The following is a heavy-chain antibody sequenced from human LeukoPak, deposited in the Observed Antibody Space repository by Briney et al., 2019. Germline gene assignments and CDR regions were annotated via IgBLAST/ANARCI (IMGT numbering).Heavy chain of an antibody. CDR1: GGSISSYY. CDR2: IYTSGST. J-gene: IGHJ6*03. D-gene: IGHD2-2*02. Sequence: SETLSLTCTVSGGSISSYYWSWIRQPAGKGLEWIGRIYTSGSTNYNPSLKGRVTMSVDTSKNQFSLKLSSVTAADTAVYYCARASPPPLVVPAAISPYYYYYYMDVWGRGTTVTVSS. V-gene: IGHV4-4*07. CDR3: ARASPPPLVVPAAISPYYYYYYMDV.